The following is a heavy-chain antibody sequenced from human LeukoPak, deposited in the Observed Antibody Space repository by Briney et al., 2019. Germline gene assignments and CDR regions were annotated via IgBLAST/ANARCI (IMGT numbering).Heavy chain of an antibody. Sequence: ASETLSLTCTVSGGSISPYYWSWIRQPPGKGLEWLGYIYYSGNTDYNPSLKSRVAISVDTSNNQFSLKLSSVTAADTAVYYCARSTGSTMFIDYWGQGTLVTVSS. CDR3: ARSTGSTMFIDY. CDR1: GGSISPYY. V-gene: IGHV4-59*01. CDR2: IYYSGNT. J-gene: IGHJ4*02. D-gene: IGHD3-10*02.